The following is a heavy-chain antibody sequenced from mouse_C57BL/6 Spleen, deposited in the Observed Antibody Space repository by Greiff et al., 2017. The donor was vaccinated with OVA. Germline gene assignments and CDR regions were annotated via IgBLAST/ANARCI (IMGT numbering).Heavy chain of an antibody. D-gene: IGHD1-1*01. V-gene: IGHV1-62-2*01. CDR2: FYPGSGSI. Sequence: VKLQESGAELVKPGASVKLSCKASGYTFTEYTIHWVKQRSGQGLEWIGWFYPGSGSIKYNEKFKDKATLTADKSSSTVYMELSRLTSEDSAVYFCARHEGGYYGSSTPMDYWGQGTSVTVSS. CDR1: GYTFTEYT. CDR3: ARHEGGYYGSSTPMDY. J-gene: IGHJ4*01.